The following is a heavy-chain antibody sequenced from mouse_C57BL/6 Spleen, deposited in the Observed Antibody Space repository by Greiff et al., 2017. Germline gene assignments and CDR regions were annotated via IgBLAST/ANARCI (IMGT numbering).Heavy chain of an antibody. J-gene: IGHJ4*01. Sequence: QVTLKVSGPGILQPSQTLSLTCSFSGFSLSTFGMGVGWIRQPSGKGLEWVAHIWWDDDKYYNPALKSGLPIPKDTSKTQVFLMIANVDTADTATYYCARITTVVAAYANAMDYWGQGTSVTVSS. D-gene: IGHD1-1*01. CDR2: IWWDDDK. CDR1: GFSLSTFGMG. CDR3: ARITTVVAAYANAMDY. V-gene: IGHV8-8*01.